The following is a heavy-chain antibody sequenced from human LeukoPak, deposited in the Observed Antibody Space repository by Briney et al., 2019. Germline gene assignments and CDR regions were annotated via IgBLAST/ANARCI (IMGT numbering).Heavy chain of an antibody. J-gene: IGHJ4*02. CDR2: IWYDGSNK. V-gene: IGHV3-33*06. CDR1: GFTFSSYG. D-gene: IGHD6-6*01. Sequence: GRSLRLSCAASGFTFSSYGMHWVRQAPGKGLEWVAVIWYDGSNKYYADSVKGRFTISRDNSKNTLYLQMNSLRADDTAWYYCAKDSSGSSPDFDYWGQGTLVTVSS. CDR3: AKDSSGSSPDFDY.